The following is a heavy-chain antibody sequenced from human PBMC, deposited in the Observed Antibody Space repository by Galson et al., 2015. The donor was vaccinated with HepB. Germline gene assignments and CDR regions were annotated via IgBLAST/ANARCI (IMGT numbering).Heavy chain of an antibody. Sequence: SLRLSCAASGFTFSRYSMNWVRQAPGKGLEWVSSISSSSSYIYYADSVKGRFTISRDNAKNSLYLQMNSLRAEDTAVYYCARDRDGDYDPVQEKTFDYWGQGTVVTVSS. CDR3: ARDRDGDYDPVQEKTFDY. CDR2: ISSSSSYI. J-gene: IGHJ4*02. V-gene: IGHV3-21*01. CDR1: GFTFSRYS. D-gene: IGHD4-17*01.